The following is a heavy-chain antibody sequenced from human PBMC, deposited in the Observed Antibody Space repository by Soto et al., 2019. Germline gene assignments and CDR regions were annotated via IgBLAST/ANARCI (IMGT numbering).Heavy chain of an antibody. CDR1: GAALNSGNYY. D-gene: IGHD2-21*01. Sequence: SETLSLICSVSGAALNSGNYYWSWIRQVPGKGLEWIGHIYVTGAVDYNPSLRDRITISQDTSERQFSLNLRLVTAADTAVYYCARLRIATNNYKWFDPWGQGTLVTV. CDR3: ARLRIATNNYKWFDP. J-gene: IGHJ5*02. V-gene: IGHV4-31*03. CDR2: IYVTGAV.